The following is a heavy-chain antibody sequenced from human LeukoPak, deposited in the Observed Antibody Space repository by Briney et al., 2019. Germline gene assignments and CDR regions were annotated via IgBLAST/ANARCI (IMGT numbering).Heavy chain of an antibody. Sequence: SVKVSCKASGGTFSSYAISWVRQAPGQGLEWMGGIIPIFGTANYAQKFQGRVTITTDESTSTAYMELSSLRSEDTAVYYCARGNTNLINWGSNWFDPWGQGTLVTVSS. V-gene: IGHV1-69*05. CDR3: ARGNTNLINWGSNWFDP. J-gene: IGHJ5*02. CDR2: IIPIFGTA. D-gene: IGHD7-27*01. CDR1: GGTFSSYA.